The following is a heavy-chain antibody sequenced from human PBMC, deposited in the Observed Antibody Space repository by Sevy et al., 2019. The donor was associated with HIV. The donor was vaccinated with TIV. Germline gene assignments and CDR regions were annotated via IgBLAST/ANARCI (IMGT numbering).Heavy chain of an antibody. CDR1: ESTFTAYY. CDR2: INPNSDDT. CDR3: ARDGVILGGGGGLDV. Sequence: ASVKVSCKASESTFTAYYIHWLRQAPGQGLEWMGWINPNSDDTNYAQKFQGRVSMAADTSISTAYMDLSRLRFDDTAVFYCARDGVILGGGGGLDVWGQGTTVTVSS. J-gene: IGHJ6*02. D-gene: IGHD3-16*01. V-gene: IGHV1-2*02.